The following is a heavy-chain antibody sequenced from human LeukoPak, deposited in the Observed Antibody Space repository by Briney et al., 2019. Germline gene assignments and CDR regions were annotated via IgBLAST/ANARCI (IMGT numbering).Heavy chain of an antibody. D-gene: IGHD3-10*01. Sequence: KHGESLKISCKASGYSFSNYWIAWVRQMPEKGLEWMGIIYPGDSDTRYSPSFQGQVTISADKSISTAYLQWSSLKASDTAMYYCAMSITMVRGVFDYWGQGTLVTVSS. CDR2: IYPGDSDT. CDR1: GYSFSNYW. CDR3: AMSITMVRGVFDY. J-gene: IGHJ4*02. V-gene: IGHV5-51*01.